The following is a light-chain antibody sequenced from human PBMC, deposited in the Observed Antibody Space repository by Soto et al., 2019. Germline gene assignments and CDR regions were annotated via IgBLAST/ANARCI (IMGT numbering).Light chain of an antibody. CDR2: AAS. Sequence: GESVTITCRASQVISTSLAWYQVKPGKAPKLLIYAASTLESGVPSRFSATVSGTEFSLKITSLQPEDFETYYCQQLFDSPITFGQGTRLEIK. J-gene: IGKJ5*01. CDR1: QVISTS. V-gene: IGKV1-9*01. CDR3: QQLFDSPIT.